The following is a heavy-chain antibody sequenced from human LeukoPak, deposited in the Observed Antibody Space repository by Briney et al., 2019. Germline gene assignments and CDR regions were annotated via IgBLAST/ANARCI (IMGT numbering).Heavy chain of an antibody. CDR2: IYYSGST. J-gene: IGHJ3*02. V-gene: IGHV4-59*01. D-gene: IGHD4-23*01. CDR1: GGSISYYY. CDR3: ARITYGDNHFEI. Sequence: SETLSLTCTVSGGSISYYYWSWIRQPPGKGLEWIGYIYYSGSTNYNPSLKSRVTISVDTSKNQFSLKLNSVTAADTAVYYCARITYGDNHFEIWGQGTMVTVSS.